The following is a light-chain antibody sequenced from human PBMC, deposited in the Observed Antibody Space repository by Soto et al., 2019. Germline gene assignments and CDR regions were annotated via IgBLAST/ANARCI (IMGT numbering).Light chain of an antibody. CDR3: QQYAASPRT. V-gene: IGKV3-20*01. CDR2: GAS. Sequence: EIVLTQSPGTLSLSPRERATLSCRASQSVANAYLAWYQHKVGQSPRLRIYGASNRAPGIPDRFSGSGSGTDFTLTISRLEPEDFAVYYCQQYAASPRTFGQGTQVEVK. J-gene: IGKJ1*01. CDR1: QSVANAY.